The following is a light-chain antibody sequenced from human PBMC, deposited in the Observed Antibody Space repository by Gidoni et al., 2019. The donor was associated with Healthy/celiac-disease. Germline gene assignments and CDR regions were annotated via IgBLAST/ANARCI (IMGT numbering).Light chain of an antibody. CDR1: SSDVGGYNY. CDR2: DVS. V-gene: IGLV2-11*01. Sequence: QSALTQPRSVSGSPGQSVTISCTGTSSDVGGYNYVSWYQQHPGKAPKLMIYDVSKRPSGVPDRFSGSKSGNTASLTISGLQAEDEADYYCCSYAGREVVFGGGTKLTVL. J-gene: IGLJ2*01. CDR3: CSYAGREVV.